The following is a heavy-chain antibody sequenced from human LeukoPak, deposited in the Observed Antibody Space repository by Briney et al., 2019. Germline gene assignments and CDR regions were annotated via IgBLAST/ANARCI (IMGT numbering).Heavy chain of an antibody. J-gene: IGHJ4*02. D-gene: IGHD6-13*01. Sequence: PGGSLRLSCAASGFTFSSYSMNWVRQAPGKGLEWVSSISSSSSYIYYADSVKGRFTISRDNAKNSLYLQMNSLRAEDTAVYYCAISEGSSSPFDYWGQGTLVTVSS. CDR1: GFTFSSYS. V-gene: IGHV3-21*01. CDR3: AISEGSSSPFDY. CDR2: ISSSSSYI.